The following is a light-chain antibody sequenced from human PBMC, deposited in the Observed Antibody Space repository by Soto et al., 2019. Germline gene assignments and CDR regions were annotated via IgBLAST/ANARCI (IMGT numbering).Light chain of an antibody. Sequence: QSVLTQPPSMSGAPGQRVTISCTGGSSNIGAGYDVHWYQQLPGTAPKLLIYANSNRPSGVPDRFSGSKSGTSAAPAITGLLAEDEDDYFCQSYDSGLSGYVVFGGGTKLTVL. V-gene: IGLV1-40*01. CDR2: ANS. CDR3: QSYDSGLSGYVV. CDR1: SSNIGAGYD. J-gene: IGLJ2*01.